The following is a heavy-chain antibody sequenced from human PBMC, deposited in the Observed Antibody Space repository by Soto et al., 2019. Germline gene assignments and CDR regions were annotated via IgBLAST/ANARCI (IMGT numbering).Heavy chain of an antibody. V-gene: IGHV3-21*01. Sequence: GGSLRLSCAASRFTFSSYSMSWVRQAPGTGLEWVSSISSTSTYTYYPDSLKGRFTISRDNAKNSLYLQMNGLRAEDTAVYYCARVAANDHNFDYWGQGTLVTVSS. CDR1: RFTFSSYS. CDR2: ISSTSTYT. CDR3: ARVAANDHNFDY. J-gene: IGHJ4*02. D-gene: IGHD6-25*01.